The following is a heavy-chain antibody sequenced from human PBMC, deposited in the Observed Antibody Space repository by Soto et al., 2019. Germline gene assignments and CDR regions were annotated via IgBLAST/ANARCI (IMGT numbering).Heavy chain of an antibody. V-gene: IGHV3-23*01. Sequence: EVQFLESGGDLVQPGGSLRLSCAASGFTFYSHAMSWVRQAPGKGLEWVSGTSASGGVTYYADSVKGRFTMSRDNAKNTLWLQMNSLRVEDTAVYYCVDGGAFGRPPLDPWGQGTLVIVSS. CDR1: GFTFYSHA. CDR3: VDGGAFGRPPLDP. J-gene: IGHJ5*02. D-gene: IGHD3-16*01. CDR2: TSASGGVT.